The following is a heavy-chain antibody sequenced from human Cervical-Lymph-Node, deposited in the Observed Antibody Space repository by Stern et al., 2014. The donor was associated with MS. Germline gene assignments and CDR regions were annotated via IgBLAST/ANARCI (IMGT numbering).Heavy chain of an antibody. Sequence: EVQLVESGGGLVQPGGSLRLSCAASGFTFSSYWMHWVRQAPGKGLAWVSRIGGDGSSTAYADDVKGRFTMFRDNAKNTLYLQMNSLRAEDTAVYYCVSFGVVPPNWGQGTLVTVSS. J-gene: IGHJ4*02. V-gene: IGHV3-74*02. CDR2: IGGDGSST. CDR3: VSFGVVPPN. CDR1: GFTFSSYW. D-gene: IGHD3-3*01.